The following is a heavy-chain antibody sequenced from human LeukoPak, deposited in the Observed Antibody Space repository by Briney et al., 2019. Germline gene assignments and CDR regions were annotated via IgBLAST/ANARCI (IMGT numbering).Heavy chain of an antibody. Sequence: GGSLRLSCAASGFTFSSYGMHWVRQAPGKGLEWVAVISYDGSNKYYADSVKGRFTISRDNSKNTLYLQMNSLRAEDTAVYYCARGLYGSGSYYFDYWGQGTLVIVSS. V-gene: IGHV3-30*03. CDR3: ARGLYGSGSYYFDY. D-gene: IGHD3-10*01. CDR1: GFTFSSYG. CDR2: ISYDGSNK. J-gene: IGHJ4*02.